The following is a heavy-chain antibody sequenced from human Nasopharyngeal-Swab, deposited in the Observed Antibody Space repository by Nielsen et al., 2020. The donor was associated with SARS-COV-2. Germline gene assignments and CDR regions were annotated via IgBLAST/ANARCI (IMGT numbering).Heavy chain of an antibody. CDR2: IIPIFDTA. D-gene: IGHD1-26*01. V-gene: IGHV1-69*01. CDR3: ARGVGATFDY. J-gene: IGHJ4*02. Sequence: WVRQAPGQGLEWMGGIIPIFDTANYAQKFQGRVTITADESTSTAYMELSSLRSEDTAVYYCARGVGATFDYWGQGTLVTVSS.